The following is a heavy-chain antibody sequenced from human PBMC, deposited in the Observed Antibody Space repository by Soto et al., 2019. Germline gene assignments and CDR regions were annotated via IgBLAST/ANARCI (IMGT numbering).Heavy chain of an antibody. J-gene: IGHJ5*02. CDR2: INHSGSV. V-gene: IGHV4-34*01. CDR3: AKGPQTGYYDPRTLYPSVP. D-gene: IGHD3-9*01. CDR1: GGSFHGYY. Sequence: PSETLSLTCAVYGGSFHGYYWSWIRQPPGKGLEWIGEINHSGSVNFNPTFKSRVSILLDTSKNQMSLQLSSVSAADAAIYYCAKGPQTGYYDPRTLYPSVPWGQGTLVTVSS.